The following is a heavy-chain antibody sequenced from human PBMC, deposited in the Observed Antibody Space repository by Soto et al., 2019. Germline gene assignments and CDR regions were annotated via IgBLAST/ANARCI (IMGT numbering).Heavy chain of an antibody. CDR2: IYYSGST. V-gene: IGHV4-30-4*08. D-gene: IGHD2-2*01. CDR3: AREEYQHRGYYYGMDV. J-gene: IGHJ6*02. CDR1: GGSISSGDYY. Sequence: PSETLSLTCTVSGGSISSGDYYWSWIRQPPGKGLEWIGYIYYSGSTYYNPSLKSRVTISVDTSKNQFSLKLSSVTAADTAVYYCAREEYQHRGYYYGMDVCGQGTTVTVS.